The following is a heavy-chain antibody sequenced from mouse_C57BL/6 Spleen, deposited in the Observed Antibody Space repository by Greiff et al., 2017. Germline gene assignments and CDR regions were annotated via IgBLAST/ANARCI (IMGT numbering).Heavy chain of an antibody. CDR1: GYTFTSYG. D-gene: IGHD2-3*01. CDR2: IYPRSGNT. CDR3: ARGIYDGYYDYAMDY. V-gene: IGHV1-81*01. J-gene: IGHJ4*01. Sequence: VQGVESGAELARPGASVKLSCKASGYTFTSYGISWVKQRTGQGLEWIGEIYPRSGNTYYNEKFKGKATLTADKSSSTAYMELRSLTSEDSAVSFCARGIYDGYYDYAMDYWGQGTSVTVSS.